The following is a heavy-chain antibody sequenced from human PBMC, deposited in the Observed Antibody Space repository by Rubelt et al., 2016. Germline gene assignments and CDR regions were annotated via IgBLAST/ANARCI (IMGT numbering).Heavy chain of an antibody. CDR2: ISYDGSNK. Sequence: VAVISYDGSNKYYADSVKGRFTISRDNSKNTLYLQMNSLRAEDTAVYYCARDPAPNFWNDFWSGYYGYWGQGTLVTVSS. D-gene: IGHD3-3*01. V-gene: IGHV3-30*01. J-gene: IGHJ4*02. CDR3: ARDPAPNFWNDFWSGYYGY.